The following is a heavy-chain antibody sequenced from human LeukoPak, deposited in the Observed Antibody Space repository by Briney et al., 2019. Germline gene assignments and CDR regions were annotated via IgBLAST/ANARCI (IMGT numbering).Heavy chain of an antibody. Sequence: SETLSLTCAVYGGSFSGYYWSWIRQPPGKELEWIGEINHSGSTNYNPSLKSRVTISVDTSKNQFSLKLSSVTAADTAVYYCARGSGRRDGYKWGQGTLVTVSS. CDR1: GGSFSGYY. J-gene: IGHJ4*02. CDR2: INHSGST. CDR3: ARGSGRRDGYK. V-gene: IGHV4-34*01. D-gene: IGHD5-24*01.